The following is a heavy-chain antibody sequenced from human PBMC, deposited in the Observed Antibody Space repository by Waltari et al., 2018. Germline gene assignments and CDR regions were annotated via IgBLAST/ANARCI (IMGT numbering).Heavy chain of an antibody. V-gene: IGHV3-53*01. CDR2: IYTVGST. CDR1: GLAVSHNY. J-gene: IGHJ6*03. D-gene: IGHD3-3*01. Sequence: EVQLVESGGGLIQPGGSLRLSWAVSGLAVSHNYMSWVRQAPGKGLEWVSVIYTVGSTFYADSVRGRFTISRDNSMNTLFLQMNSLRGEDTAVYYCARGHTISGGDYMDVWGKGTTVIVSS. CDR3: ARGHTISGGDYMDV.